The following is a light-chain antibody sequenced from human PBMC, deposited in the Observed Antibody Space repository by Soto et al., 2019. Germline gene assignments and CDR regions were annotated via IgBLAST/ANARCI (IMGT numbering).Light chain of an antibody. CDR3: AAWDDSLDGFI. V-gene: IGLV1-44*01. J-gene: IGLJ2*01. CDR2: SNN. CDR1: SSNIGGNT. Sequence: QSVLTQPPSASGTPGQRVAISCSGSSSNIGGNTVNWYQQFPGVAPKLLIYSNNQRPSGVPERFSGSKSGTSASLAVNGLQSEDEADYYCAAWDDSLDGFIFGAGTKLTVL.